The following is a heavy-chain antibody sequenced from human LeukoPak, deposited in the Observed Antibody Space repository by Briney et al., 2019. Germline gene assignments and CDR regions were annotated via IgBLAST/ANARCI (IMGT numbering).Heavy chain of an antibody. V-gene: IGHV3-53*01. J-gene: IGHJ4*02. CDR3: ATATGSNDYGDYLRN. Sequence: PGGSLRLSCAASGFTVSSNYMSWVRQAPGKGLEWVSVIYSGGGSTYYADSVKGRFAISRDNFKNTLYLQMNSLRAEDTAVYYCATATGSNDYGDYLRNWGQGTLVTVFS. CDR1: GFTVSSNY. D-gene: IGHD4-17*01. CDR2: IYSGGGST.